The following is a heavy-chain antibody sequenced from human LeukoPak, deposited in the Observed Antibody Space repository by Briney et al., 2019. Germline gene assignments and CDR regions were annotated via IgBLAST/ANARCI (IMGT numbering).Heavy chain of an antibody. CDR3: ARQGGYNSVEFDY. Sequence: GESLKISCKGSGYSFSSYWIAWVRQLPGKGLEWMGIIYPGDSDTRYSPSFQGQVTISADKSISTAYLQWSSLKASDTAMYYCARQGGYNSVEFDYWGQGTLVTVSS. J-gene: IGHJ4*02. D-gene: IGHD5-24*01. CDR1: GYSFSSYW. CDR2: IYPGDSDT. V-gene: IGHV5-51*01.